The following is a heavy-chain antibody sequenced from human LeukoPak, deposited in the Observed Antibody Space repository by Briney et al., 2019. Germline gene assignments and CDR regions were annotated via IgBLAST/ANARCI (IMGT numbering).Heavy chain of an antibody. V-gene: IGHV1-8*02. D-gene: IGHD2-15*01. Sequence: AASVKVSCKASGYTFTSYDINWVRQATGQGLEWMGWMNPNSGNTGYAQKFQGRVTMTRNTSISTAYMELSSLRSEDTAVCYCARGPRDCSGGSCYKGGWGQGTLVTVSS. J-gene: IGHJ4*02. CDR1: GYTFTSYD. CDR2: MNPNSGNT. CDR3: ARGPRDCSGGSCYKGG.